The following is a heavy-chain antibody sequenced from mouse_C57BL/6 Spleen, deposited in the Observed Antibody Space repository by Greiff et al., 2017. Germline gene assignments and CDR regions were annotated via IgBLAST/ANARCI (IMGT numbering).Heavy chain of an antibody. CDR2: IDPSDSYT. CDR3: ASGGDSFAY. CDR1: GYTFTSYW. J-gene: IGHJ3*01. V-gene: IGHV1-50*01. D-gene: IGHD3-3*01. Sequence: QVQLQQPGAELVKPGASVKLSCKASGYTFTSYWMQWVKQRPGQGLEWIGEIDPSDSYTNYNQKFKGKATLTVDTSSSTAYMQLSSLTSEDSAVYYCASGGDSFAYWGQGTLVTVSA.